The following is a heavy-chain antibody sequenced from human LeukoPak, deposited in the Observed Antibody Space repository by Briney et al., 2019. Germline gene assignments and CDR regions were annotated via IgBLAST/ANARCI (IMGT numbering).Heavy chain of an antibody. J-gene: IGHJ6*03. CDR2: IRYDGSNK. V-gene: IGHV3-30*02. Sequence: PGGSLRLSCAASGFTFSSYGMHWVRQAPGKGLEWVAFIRYDGSNKYYADSVKGRFTISRDNSKNTLYLQMNSLRAEDTAVYYCARLLAVAGPHYYYYYYMDVWGKGTTVTISS. CDR1: GFTFSSYG. CDR3: ARLLAVAGPHYYYYYYMDV. D-gene: IGHD6-19*01.